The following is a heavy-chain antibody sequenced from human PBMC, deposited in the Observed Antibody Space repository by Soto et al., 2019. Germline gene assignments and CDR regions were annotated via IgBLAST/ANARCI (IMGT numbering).Heavy chain of an antibody. D-gene: IGHD2-15*01. CDR3: AMGYCSGGSCYLTENWFDP. J-gene: IGHJ5*02. CDR2: IYHSGST. V-gene: IGHV4-38-2*01. Sequence: PSETLSLTCAVSGYSISSGYYWGWIRQPPGEGLEWIGSIYHSGSTYYNPSLKSRVTISVDTSKNQFSLKLSSVTAADTAVYYCAMGYCSGGSCYLTENWFDPWGQGTLVTVSS. CDR1: GYSISSGYY.